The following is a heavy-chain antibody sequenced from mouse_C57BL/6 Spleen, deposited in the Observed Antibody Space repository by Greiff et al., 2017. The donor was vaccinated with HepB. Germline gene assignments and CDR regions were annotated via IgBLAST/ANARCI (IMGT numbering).Heavy chain of an antibody. CDR1: GFTFSDYY. CDR3: ARKGGNFYAMDY. V-gene: IGHV5-16*01. J-gene: IGHJ4*01. CDR2: INYDGSST. D-gene: IGHD2-1*01. Sequence: EVKLVESEGGLVQPGSSMKLSCTASGFTFSDYYMAWVRQVPEKGLEWVANINYDGSSTYYLDSLKSRFIISRDNAKNILYLQMSSLKSEDTATYYCARKGGNFYAMDYWGQGNSVTVSS.